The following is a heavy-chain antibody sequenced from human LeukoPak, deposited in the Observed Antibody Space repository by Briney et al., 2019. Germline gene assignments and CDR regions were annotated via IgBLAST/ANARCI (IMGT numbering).Heavy chain of an antibody. CDR1: GYTFTSYG. Sequence: ASVKVSCKASGYTFTSYGISWVRQAPGQGLEWMGWIGAYNGNTNYAQKLQGRVTMTTDTSTSTAYMELRSLRSDDTAVYYCARDYDYVWGSYRPPTTDYWGQGTLVTVSS. CDR3: ARDYDYVWGSYRPPTTDY. J-gene: IGHJ4*02. CDR2: IGAYNGNT. D-gene: IGHD3-16*02. V-gene: IGHV1-18*01.